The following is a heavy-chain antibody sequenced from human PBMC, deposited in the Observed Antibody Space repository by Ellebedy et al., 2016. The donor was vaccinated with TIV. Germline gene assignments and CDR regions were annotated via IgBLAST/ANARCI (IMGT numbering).Heavy chain of an antibody. J-gene: IGHJ4*02. CDR1: GASISSSSYT. CDR2: ISDSGTT. V-gene: IGHV4-39*07. CDR3: ARELRWFEEPRYDH. D-gene: IGHD3-10*01. Sequence: SETLSLTXTVSGASISSSSYTWGWIRQPPGKGLEWIASISDSGTTYYNPSLKSRATISLDTSKNQFSLRLNSLTAADTAIYYCARELRWFEEPRYDHWGQGTQVIVSS.